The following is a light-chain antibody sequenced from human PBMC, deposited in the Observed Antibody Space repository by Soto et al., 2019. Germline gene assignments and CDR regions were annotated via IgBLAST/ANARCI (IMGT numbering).Light chain of an antibody. CDR2: GAS. CDR3: QHYGETMWT. J-gene: IGKJ1*01. V-gene: IGKV3-20*01. CDR1: QSVSNNY. Sequence: EIVLTQSPGTLSLSPGERATLSCRASQSVSNNYLAWYQQKPGQAPRLLIYGASNRATGIPDRFSGSGSGTDFTLTISRLEPEDFALYYCQHYGETMWTFGQGTRVEIK.